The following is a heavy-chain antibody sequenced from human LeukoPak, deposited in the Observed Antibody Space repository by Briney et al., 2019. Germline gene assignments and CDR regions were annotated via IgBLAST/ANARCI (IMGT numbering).Heavy chain of an antibody. CDR2: INHSGST. CDR1: GGSFSGYY. D-gene: IGHD1-1*01. Sequence: SETLSLTCAVYGGSFSGYYWSWIRQPPGKGLEWIGEINHSGSTNYNPSLKSRVTISVDTSKNQFSLKLSSVTAADTAVYYCARGPRFGTYYYYYGMDAWGQGTTVTVSS. J-gene: IGHJ6*02. V-gene: IGHV4-34*01. CDR3: ARGPRFGTYYYYYGMDA.